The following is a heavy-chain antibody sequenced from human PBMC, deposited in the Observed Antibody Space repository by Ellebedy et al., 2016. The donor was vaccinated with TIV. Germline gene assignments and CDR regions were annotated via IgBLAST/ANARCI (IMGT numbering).Heavy chain of an antibody. J-gene: IGHJ3*02. CDR3: AKDSSDSNYVEALEN. Sequence: GGSLRLXXAASGFTFSSYAMTWVRQAPGKGLEWVSSISGGAGRTHYTDSVRGRFTISRDDSKSTLYLQMNSLRADDTAVYFCAKDSSDSNYVEALENWGQGTMVAVSS. V-gene: IGHV3-23*01. D-gene: IGHD4-11*01. CDR2: ISGGAGRT. CDR1: GFTFSSYA.